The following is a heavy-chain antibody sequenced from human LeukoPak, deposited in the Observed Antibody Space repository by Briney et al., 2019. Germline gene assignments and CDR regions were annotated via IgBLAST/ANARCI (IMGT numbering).Heavy chain of an antibody. CDR3: AKEVRFLELDY. CDR1: GGSFSGYY. D-gene: IGHD3-3*01. J-gene: IGHJ4*02. CDR2: ISGSGGST. V-gene: IGHV3-23*01. Sequence: ETLSLTCAVYGGSFSGYYWSWVRQAPGKGLEWVSAISGSGGSTYYADSVKGRFTISRDNSKNTLYLQMNSLRAEDTAVYYCAKEVRFLELDYWGQGTLVTVSS.